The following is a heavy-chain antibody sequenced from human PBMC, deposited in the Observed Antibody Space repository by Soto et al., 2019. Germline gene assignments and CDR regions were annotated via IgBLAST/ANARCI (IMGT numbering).Heavy chain of an antibody. CDR2: ISYDGSDK. CDR3: ARGGGVCGADCYKGGIDY. Sequence: QVQLVESGGGVGQPGRSLRLSCAASGFTFSPYTMHWVRQTPGKGLEWVAVISYDGSDKNYADSVRGRFTISRDNSKNTLFLQMNSVRDEDTALYYCARGGGVCGADCYKGGIDYWGQGALVTVSS. V-gene: IGHV3-30-3*01. D-gene: IGHD2-21*02. CDR1: GFTFSPYT. J-gene: IGHJ4*02.